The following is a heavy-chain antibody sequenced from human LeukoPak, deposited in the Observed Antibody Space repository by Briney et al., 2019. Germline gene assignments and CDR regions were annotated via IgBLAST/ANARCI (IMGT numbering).Heavy chain of an antibody. V-gene: IGHV4-59*01. CDR3: ARGGWELDY. CDR1: GGSISSYY. CDR2: IYYSGST. J-gene: IGHJ4*02. D-gene: IGHD1-26*01. Sequence: SETLSLTCTVSGGSISSYYRSWIRQPPGKGLEWIGYIYYSGSTNYNPSLRSRVTISVDTSKNQFSLKLSSVTAADTAMYYCARGGWELDYWGQGTLATVSS.